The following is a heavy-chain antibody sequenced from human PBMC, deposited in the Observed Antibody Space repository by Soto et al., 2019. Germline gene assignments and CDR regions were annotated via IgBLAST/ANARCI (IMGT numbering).Heavy chain of an antibody. V-gene: IGHV4-38-2*02. CDR1: GDSISSRSD. Sequence: TQCLTCTVAGDSISSRSDWASIQKTTGKGPEWIASIYQGGTTFYNPSLKSRITISVDTSNNQFSLKLTSVTAADTAVYDCARVHVMVVAGSTVDYWGHGTLVPVSS. J-gene: IGHJ4*01. CDR3: ARVHVMVVAGSTVDY. CDR2: IYQGGTT. D-gene: IGHD6-19*01.